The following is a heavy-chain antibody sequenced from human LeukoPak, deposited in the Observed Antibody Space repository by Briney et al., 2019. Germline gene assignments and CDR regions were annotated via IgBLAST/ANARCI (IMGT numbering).Heavy chain of an antibody. D-gene: IGHD3-10*01. J-gene: IGHJ5*02. CDR3: ARANLWIGEHWFDP. V-gene: IGHV1-18*01. CDR1: GYGFSTYG. CDR2: ISAYGVST. Sequence: ASVTVSCKASGYGFSTYGITWVRQAPGQGLEWMGWISAYGVSTDYAQKFQGRVTMTADTSTNTAYMELRSLRPDDTAVYYCARANLWIGEHWFDPWGQGTLVIVSP.